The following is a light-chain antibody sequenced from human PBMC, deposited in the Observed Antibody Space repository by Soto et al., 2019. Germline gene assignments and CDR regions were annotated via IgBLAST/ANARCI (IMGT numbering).Light chain of an antibody. CDR3: ETWDSKTVV. Sequence: QPVLTQSSSASASLGSSVKLTCTLSSGHSGYVIAWHQQQSGKAPRYLMKLEGSGSYNKGSGVPARFSGSSSGADRYLTISNLQFEDEADYYCETWDSKTVVFGGGTKLTVL. CDR2: LEGSGSY. J-gene: IGLJ2*01. V-gene: IGLV4-60*02. CDR1: SGHSGYV.